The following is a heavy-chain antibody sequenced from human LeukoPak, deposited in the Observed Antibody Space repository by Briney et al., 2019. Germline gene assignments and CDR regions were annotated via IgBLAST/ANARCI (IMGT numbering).Heavy chain of an antibody. CDR2: INPNSGGT. V-gene: IGHV1-2*06. D-gene: IGHD2-15*01. CDR3: ARGHCSGGSCYSVENWFDP. CDR1: GYTFTGYY. Sequence: GASVKVSCXAAGYTFTGYYMFWVRQAPGQGLEWMARINPNSGGTNYAQKFQGRVTMTRDTSISTAYMELSRLRSDDTAVYYCARGHCSGGSCYSVENWFDPWGQGTLVTVSS. J-gene: IGHJ5*02.